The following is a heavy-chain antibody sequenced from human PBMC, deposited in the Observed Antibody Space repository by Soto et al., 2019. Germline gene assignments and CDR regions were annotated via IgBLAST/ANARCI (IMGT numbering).Heavy chain of an antibody. Sequence: EVQLLESGGGLVQPGGSLRLSCAASGFTFSSYAMSWVRQAPGKGLEWVSAISGSGGSTYYADSVKGRFTISRDNSKNTLYLQMNSLRAEDTAVYYCEKGAQMVPAAILVWDAFDIWGQGTMVTVSS. CDR2: ISGSGGST. V-gene: IGHV3-23*01. CDR1: GFTFSSYA. CDR3: EKGAQMVPAAILVWDAFDI. D-gene: IGHD2-2*01. J-gene: IGHJ3*02.